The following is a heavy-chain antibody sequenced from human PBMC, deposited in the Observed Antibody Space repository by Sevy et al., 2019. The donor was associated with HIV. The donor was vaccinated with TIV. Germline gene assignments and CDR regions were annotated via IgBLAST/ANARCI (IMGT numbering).Heavy chain of an antibody. CDR3: AKVLWFWELLSFERFTRTAKNGLDAFDI. CDR1: GFTFSSYA. CDR2: ISDSGGST. V-gene: IGHV3-23*01. D-gene: IGHD3-10*01. Sequence: GGSLRLSCAASGFTFSSYAMSWVRQAPGKGLEWVSVISDSGGSTYYADSVKGRFTISRDNSKNTLYLQMNSLRAEDTAVYYCAKVLWFWELLSFERFTRTAKNGLDAFDIWGQGTMVTVSS. J-gene: IGHJ3*02.